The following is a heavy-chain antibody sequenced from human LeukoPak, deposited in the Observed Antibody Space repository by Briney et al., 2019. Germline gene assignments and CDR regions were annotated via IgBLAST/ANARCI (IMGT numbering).Heavy chain of an antibody. V-gene: IGHV4-34*01. Sequence: GSLRLSCAAPGFTFSTYAMSWVRQAPGKGLEWIGEINHSGSTNYNPSLKSRVTISVDTSKNQFSLKLSSVTAADTAVYYCARVFGGWLLLPRPLYYYYGMDVWGQGTTVTVSS. CDR2: INHSGST. D-gene: IGHD3-22*01. CDR1: GFTFSTYA. J-gene: IGHJ6*02. CDR3: ARVFGGWLLLPRPLYYYYGMDV.